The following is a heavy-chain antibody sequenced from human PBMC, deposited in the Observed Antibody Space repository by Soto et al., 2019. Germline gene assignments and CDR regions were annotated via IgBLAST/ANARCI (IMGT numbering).Heavy chain of an antibody. CDR3: ARMNYGDNAFDI. V-gene: IGHV4-31*03. Sequence: QVQLQESGPGLVKPSQTLSLTCTVSGGSISSGGYYWSWIRQHPGKGLEWIGYIYYSGSTYYTPSLKSRVTISVDTSKNQFSLKLSSVTAADTAVYYCARMNYGDNAFDIWGQGTMVTVSS. D-gene: IGHD4-17*01. J-gene: IGHJ3*02. CDR2: IYYSGST. CDR1: GGSISSGGYY.